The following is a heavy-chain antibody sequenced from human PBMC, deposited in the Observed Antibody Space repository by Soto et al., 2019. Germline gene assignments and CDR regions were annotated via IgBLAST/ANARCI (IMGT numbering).Heavy chain of an antibody. CDR1: GGSINNNF. CDR2: IHSSGKT. D-gene: IGHD4-17*01. Sequence: SETLSLTCTVSGGSINNNFWTWVRQPPRKGLEWIAYIHSSGKTNCNPSLKNRVTISVDTSKSQFSLELRSATAADTAVYFCARVDPNGYSDFWGQGTLVTVSS. V-gene: IGHV4-59*01. CDR3: ARVDPNGYSDF. J-gene: IGHJ4*02.